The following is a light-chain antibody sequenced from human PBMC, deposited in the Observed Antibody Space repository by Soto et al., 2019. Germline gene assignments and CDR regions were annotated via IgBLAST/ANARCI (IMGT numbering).Light chain of an antibody. CDR1: QNIYSN. V-gene: IGKV3-15*01. J-gene: IGKJ1*01. CDR3: QQYNNWPPWT. CDR2: RAS. Sequence: IVITQSPATLSVSPGERATLSCRASQNIYSNIAWYQQRPGQAPRLLIYRASTRANGVPARFSGSGSGTEFTLTISSLQSEDFAVYYCQQYNNWPPWTFGQGTKVDIK.